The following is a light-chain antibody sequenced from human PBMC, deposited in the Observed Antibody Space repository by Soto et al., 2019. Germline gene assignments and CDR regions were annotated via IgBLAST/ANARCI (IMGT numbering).Light chain of an antibody. J-gene: IGKJ3*01. V-gene: IGKV1-33*01. CDR3: QQYDNRPFT. Sequence: DIQMTQSPSSLPASVGDRVSFTCQASQDISKFLNWYQHKPGQAPSLLIYDASKSQFGVPSRFSGSGSGTDFTFTISSLQPEDNATYYCQQYDNRPFTFGPGT. CDR2: DAS. CDR1: QDISKF.